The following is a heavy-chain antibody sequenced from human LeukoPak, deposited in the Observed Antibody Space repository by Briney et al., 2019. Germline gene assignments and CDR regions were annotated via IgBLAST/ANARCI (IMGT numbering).Heavy chain of an antibody. J-gene: IGHJ4*02. CDR1: GFTFSSYW. Sequence: GGSLRLSCAASGFTFSSYWMHWVRQAPGKGLVWVSRINTDGSSTSYADSVKGRFTISRDNAKNTLYLQMNSLRAEDTAVYYCARSGNSGGYYPHYFDYWGQGTLVTVSS. V-gene: IGHV3-74*01. CDR2: INTDGSST. CDR3: ARSGNSGGYYPHYFDY. D-gene: IGHD1-26*01.